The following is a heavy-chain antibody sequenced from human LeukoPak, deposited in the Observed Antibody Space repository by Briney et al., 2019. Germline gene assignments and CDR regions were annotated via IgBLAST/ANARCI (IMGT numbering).Heavy chain of an antibody. Sequence: SETLSLTCTVSGGSISSGGYYWSWIRQHPGKGLEWIGYIYYSGSTYYNPSLKSRVTISVDTSKNQFSLKLSSVTAADTAVYYCARVIGYGVTTHSRPYYFDYWGQGTLVTVSS. V-gene: IGHV4-31*03. D-gene: IGHD2-8*01. CDR1: GGSISSGGYY. J-gene: IGHJ4*02. CDR2: IYYSGST. CDR3: ARVIGYGVTTHSRPYYFDY.